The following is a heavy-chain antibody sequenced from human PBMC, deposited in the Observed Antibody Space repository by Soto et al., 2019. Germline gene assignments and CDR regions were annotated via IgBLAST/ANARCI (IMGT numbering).Heavy chain of an antibody. CDR3: ARDLDDFWSGYFYGMDV. CDR2: INYSGGTI. CDR1: GFTFSTYE. Sequence: EVHLAESGGGLVQPGGSLRLSCAASGFTFSTYEMNWVRQAPGKGLEWVSHINYSGGTIYYADSVKGRFTISRDNAKNSLYLQMNSLRAEDTAVYYCARDLDDFWSGYFYGMDVWGQGTTVTVSS. D-gene: IGHD3-3*01. J-gene: IGHJ6*02. V-gene: IGHV3-48*03.